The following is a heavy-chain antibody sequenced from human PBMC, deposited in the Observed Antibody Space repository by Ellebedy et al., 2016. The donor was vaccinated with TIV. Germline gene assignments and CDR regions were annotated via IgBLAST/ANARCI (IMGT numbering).Heavy chain of an antibody. Sequence: PSETLSLTCTVSGGSISRHFWSWIRQPPGKGLEWIGYVYYSGNTNYNPSLKSRVTISVDPSKNQFSLKLDSVTAADTAVYYCARDGGGSYSDAFDIWGQGTMVTVSS. CDR1: GGSISRHF. CDR2: VYYSGNT. D-gene: IGHD1-26*01. J-gene: IGHJ3*02. V-gene: IGHV4-59*11. CDR3: ARDGGGSYSDAFDI.